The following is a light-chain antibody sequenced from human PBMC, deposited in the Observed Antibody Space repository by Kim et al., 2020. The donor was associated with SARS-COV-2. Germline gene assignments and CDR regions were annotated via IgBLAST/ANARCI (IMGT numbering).Light chain of an antibody. Sequence: QSALTQPASVSGSPGQSITISCTGSSSDVGGYNYVSWYQQHPGKALKLMIYDVSNRPSGVSNRFSGSKSGNTASLTISGLQAEDEADYYCSSYTSSSTPYVFGAGTKVTV. CDR3: SSYTSSSTPYV. J-gene: IGLJ1*01. CDR1: SSDVGGYNY. CDR2: DVS. V-gene: IGLV2-14*03.